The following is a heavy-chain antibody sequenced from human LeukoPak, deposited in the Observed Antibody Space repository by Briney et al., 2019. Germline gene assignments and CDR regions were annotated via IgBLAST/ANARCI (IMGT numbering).Heavy chain of an antibody. Sequence: ASVKVSCKASGGTFSSYAISWVRQAPGQGLEWMGIINPSGGGTSYAQKFQGRVTMTRDTSTSTVYMELSSLRSEDTAVYYCARDLSGYPDYWGQGTLVTVSS. CDR1: GGTFSSYA. D-gene: IGHD3-22*01. V-gene: IGHV1-46*01. J-gene: IGHJ4*02. CDR2: INPSGGGT. CDR3: ARDLSGYPDY.